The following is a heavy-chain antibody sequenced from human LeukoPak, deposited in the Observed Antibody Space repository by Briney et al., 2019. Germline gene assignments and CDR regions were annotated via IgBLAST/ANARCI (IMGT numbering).Heavy chain of an antibody. V-gene: IGHV3-23*01. CDR2: INDNGLNT. Sequence: PGASLLLSCAASGFTFNNYGRSGVRQAPAKGLEWVSTINDNGLNTHYADSVKGRFTISRDDSKNTLHLQMNSLSADDTALYYCTKGDGGWYPIDYWGQGILVIVSS. CDR3: TKGDGGWYPIDY. D-gene: IGHD6-19*01. J-gene: IGHJ4*02. CDR1: GFTFNNYG.